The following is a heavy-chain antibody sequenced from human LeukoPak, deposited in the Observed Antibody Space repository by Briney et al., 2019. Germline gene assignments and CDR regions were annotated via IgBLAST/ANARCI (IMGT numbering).Heavy chain of an antibody. V-gene: IGHV3-30*02. D-gene: IGHD3-16*01. CDR1: GFTFSSYG. Sequence: GGSLRLSCAASGFTFSSYGMHWVRQAPGKGLEWVAFIRYDGSNKYYADSVKGRFTISRDNAKNSLYLQMNSLRAEDTAVYYCARNGSTPGLGESFDYWGQGTLVTVSS. J-gene: IGHJ4*02. CDR3: ARNGSTPGLGESFDY. CDR2: IRYDGSNK.